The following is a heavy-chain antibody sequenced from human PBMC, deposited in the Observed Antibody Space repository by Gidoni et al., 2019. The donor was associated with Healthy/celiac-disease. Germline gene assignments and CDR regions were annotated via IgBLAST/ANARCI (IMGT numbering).Heavy chain of an antibody. D-gene: IGHD6-6*01. CDR3: ARDLFSRLSSSPHPGRENDY. V-gene: IGHV1-69*04. Sequence: QVQLVQSGAEVKKPGSSVKVSCKASGGTFSSYAISWVRQAPGQGLEWMGRIIPIRGIANYAQKFQGRVTITADKSTSTAYMELSSLRSEDTAVYYCARDLFSRLSSSPHPGRENDYWGQGTLVTVSS. J-gene: IGHJ4*02. CDR1: GGTFSSYA. CDR2: IIPIRGIA.